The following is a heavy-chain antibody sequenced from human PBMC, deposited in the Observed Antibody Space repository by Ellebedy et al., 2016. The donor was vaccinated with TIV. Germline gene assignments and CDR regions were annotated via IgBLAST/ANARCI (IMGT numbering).Heavy chain of an antibody. D-gene: IGHD2-15*01. V-gene: IGHV3-11*04. Sequence: GGSLRLXCAASGFTFSDFPMSWIRQAPGKGLEWVSYISSSGSTIYYADSVKGRFTISRDNAKNSLYLQMNSLRAEDTAVYYCAREIRWNWFDPWGQGTLVTVSS. CDR3: AREIRWNWFDP. J-gene: IGHJ5*02. CDR1: GFTFSDFP. CDR2: ISSSGSTI.